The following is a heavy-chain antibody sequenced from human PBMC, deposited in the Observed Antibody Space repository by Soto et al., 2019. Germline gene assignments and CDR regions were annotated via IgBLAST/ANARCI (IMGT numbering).Heavy chain of an antibody. CDR2: IIPIFGTA. J-gene: IGHJ6*02. D-gene: IGHD3-22*01. Sequence: SVKVSCKASGGTFSSYAISWVRQAPGQGLEWMGGIIPIFGTANYAQKFQVRVTITADESTSTAYMELSSLRSEDTAVYYCARTYDSSGYYNYYYGMDVWGQGTTVTVSS. CDR1: GGTFSSYA. V-gene: IGHV1-69*13. CDR3: ARTYDSSGYYNYYYGMDV.